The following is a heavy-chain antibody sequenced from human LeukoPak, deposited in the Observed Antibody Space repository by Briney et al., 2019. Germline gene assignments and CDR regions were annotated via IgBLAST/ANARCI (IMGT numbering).Heavy chain of an antibody. D-gene: IGHD6-13*01. Sequence: GASVKVSCKASGYTFTSYAMNWVRQAPGQGLEWMGWINTNTGNPTYAQGFTGRFVFSLDTSVSTAYLQISSLKAEDTAVYYCASAQEALSRRLPIKNPIAAAGTMDYWGQGTLVTVSS. V-gene: IGHV7-4-1*02. J-gene: IGHJ4*02. CDR2: INTNTGNP. CDR1: GYTFTSYA. CDR3: ASAQEALSRRLPIKNPIAAAGTMDY.